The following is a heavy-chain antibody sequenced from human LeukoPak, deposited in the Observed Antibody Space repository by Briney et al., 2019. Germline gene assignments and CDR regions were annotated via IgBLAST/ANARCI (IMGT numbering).Heavy chain of an antibody. CDR1: GGTFSSYA. Sequence: ASVKVSCKASGGTFSSYAISWVRQAPGQGLEWMGRIIPILGIANYAQKFQGRVTITADKSTSTAYMELSSLRSEDTAVYYCARGLNALPGDAFDIWGQGTMVTVSS. D-gene: IGHD2-8*01. V-gene: IGHV1-69*04. CDR2: IIPILGIA. CDR3: ARGLNALPGDAFDI. J-gene: IGHJ3*02.